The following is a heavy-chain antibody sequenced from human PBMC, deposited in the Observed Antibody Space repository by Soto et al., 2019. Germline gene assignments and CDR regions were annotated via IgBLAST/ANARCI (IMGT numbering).Heavy chain of an antibody. CDR1: GFTFDDYA. J-gene: IGHJ3*02. CDR2: ISWNSGSI. CDR3: AKDFGSYCSGGSCYPGAFDI. D-gene: IGHD2-15*01. V-gene: IGHV3-9*01. Sequence: EVQLVESGGGLVQPGRSLRLSCAASGFTFDDYAMHWVRQAPGKGLEWVSGISWNSGSIGYADSVKGRFTISRDNAKNSLYLQMHSLRAEDTALYYCAKDFGSYCSGGSCYPGAFDIWGQGTMVTVSS.